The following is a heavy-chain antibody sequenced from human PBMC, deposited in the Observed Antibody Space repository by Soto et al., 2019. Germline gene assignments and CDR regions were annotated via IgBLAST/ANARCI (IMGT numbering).Heavy chain of an antibody. J-gene: IGHJ3*02. Sequence: SETLSLTCAVYGGSFSGYYWSWIRQPPGKGLEWIGEINHSGSTNYNPSLKSRVTISVDTSKNQFSLKLSSVTAADTAVYYCARGPYLSGYVYAFDIWGQGTMVTVSS. D-gene: IGHD5-12*01. CDR3: ARGPYLSGYVYAFDI. CDR2: INHSGST. V-gene: IGHV4-34*01. CDR1: GGSFSGYY.